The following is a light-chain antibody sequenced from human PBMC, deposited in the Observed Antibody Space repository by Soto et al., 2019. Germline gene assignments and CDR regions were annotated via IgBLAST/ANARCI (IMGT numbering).Light chain of an antibody. J-gene: IGKJ2*01. CDR1: QSVRSNY. Sequence: EIVLTQSPGTLSLSPGERATLSCRASQSVRSNYLAWYQQKPGQAPRLLIYGASSRATGIPDRFSGTGSVTDFTLTISRLEPEDFAVYYCQQYGGSSYTFGQGTKLEIK. CDR2: GAS. V-gene: IGKV3-20*01. CDR3: QQYGGSSYT.